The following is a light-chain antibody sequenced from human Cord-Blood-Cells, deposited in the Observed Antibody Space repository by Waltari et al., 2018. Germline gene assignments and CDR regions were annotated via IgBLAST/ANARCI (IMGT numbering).Light chain of an antibody. CDR2: EDS. V-gene: IGLV3-10*01. CDR3: YSTDSSGNHREV. CDR1: ALPKKY. J-gene: IGLJ2*01. Sequence: SYELTQPPSVSVSPGQTARITCPGAALPKKYASWYQQKSGQAPVLVIYEDSKRPSGIPERFSGSSSGTMATLTISGAQVEDEADYYCYSTDSSGNHREVFGGGTKLTVL.